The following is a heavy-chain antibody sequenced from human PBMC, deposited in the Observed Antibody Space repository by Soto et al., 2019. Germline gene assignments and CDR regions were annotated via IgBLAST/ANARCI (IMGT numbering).Heavy chain of an antibody. CDR2: INPSGGST. CDR3: AGPSSSSHCYYYYGMDV. D-gene: IGHD6-6*01. J-gene: IGHJ6*02. Sequence: GASVKVSCKASGYTFTSYYMHWVRQAPGQGLEWMGIINPSGGSTSYAQKFQGRVTMTRDTSTSTVYMELSSLRSEDTAVYYCAGPSSSSHCYYYYGMDVWGQGTTVTVSS. CDR1: GYTFTSYY. V-gene: IGHV1-46*01.